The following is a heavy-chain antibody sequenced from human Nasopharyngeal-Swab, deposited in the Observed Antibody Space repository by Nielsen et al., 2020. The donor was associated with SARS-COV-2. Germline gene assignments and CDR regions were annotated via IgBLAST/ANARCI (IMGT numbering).Heavy chain of an antibody. Sequence: VKVSCKAYGYTFTSYGISWVRQAPGQGLEWMGWISAYNGNTNYAQKLQGRVTMTTGTSTSTAYMELRSLRSDDTAVYYCARLYCGGDCSYYYYYGMDVWGQGTTVTVSS. CDR2: ISAYNGNT. CDR3: ARLYCGGDCSYYYYYGMDV. CDR1: GYTFTSYG. V-gene: IGHV1-18*01. D-gene: IGHD2-21*02. J-gene: IGHJ6*02.